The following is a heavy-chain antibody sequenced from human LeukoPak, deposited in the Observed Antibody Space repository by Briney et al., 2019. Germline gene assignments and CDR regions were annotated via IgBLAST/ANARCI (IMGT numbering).Heavy chain of an antibody. CDR2: ISGDGGST. V-gene: IGHV3-43*02. CDR3: AKDKDYGSGSYYNVMGMDV. D-gene: IGHD3-10*01. Sequence: PGGSLRLSCAASGFTLDDYAMHWVRQAPGKGLEWVSLISGDGGSTYYSDSVKGRFTISRDDSKNSLYLQMNSLRTEDTALYYCAKDKDYGSGSYYNVMGMDVWGQGTTVTVSS. J-gene: IGHJ6*02. CDR1: GFTLDDYA.